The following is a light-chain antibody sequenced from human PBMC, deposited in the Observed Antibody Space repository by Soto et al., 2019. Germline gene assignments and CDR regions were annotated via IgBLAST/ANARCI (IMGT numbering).Light chain of an antibody. V-gene: IGKV1-5*01. CDR1: QSISSW. J-gene: IGKJ4*01. CDR3: QQYNSYPPLT. CDR2: DAS. Sequence: DIQMTQSPSTLSASVGDRVTITCRASQSISSWLAWYQQKPGKAPKLLIYDASSLESGVPSRFSGSGSGTKFTITISSLQPDDFATYYCQQYNSYPPLTFGGGTKVEIK.